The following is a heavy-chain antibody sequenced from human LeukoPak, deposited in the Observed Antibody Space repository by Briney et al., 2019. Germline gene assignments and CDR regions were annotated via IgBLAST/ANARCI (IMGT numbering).Heavy chain of an antibody. J-gene: IGHJ6*03. CDR2: ISYDGSNK. CDR1: GFTFSSYA. CDR3: AREGLRGSGSYYTHYMDV. Sequence: PGGSLRLSCAASGFTFSSYAMHWVRQAPGKGLEWVAVISYDGSNKYYADSVKGRFTISRDNAKNSLYLQMNSLSAEDTAVYYCAREGLRGSGSYYTHYMDVWGKGTTVTVSS. D-gene: IGHD3-10*01. V-gene: IGHV3-30-3*01.